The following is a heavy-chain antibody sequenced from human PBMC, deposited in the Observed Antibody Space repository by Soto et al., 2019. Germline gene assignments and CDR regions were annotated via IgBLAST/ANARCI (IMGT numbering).Heavy chain of an antibody. V-gene: IGHV3-23*01. D-gene: IGHD1-26*01. J-gene: IGHJ4*02. Sequence: GGSLRLSCGGSGFTFSSYAISWVRQAPGKGLEWVSAISGSGGSTYYADSVKGRFTISRDNSKNTLYLQMNSLRAEDTAVYYCAKGGIVGATPFDYWGQGTLVTVSS. CDR3: AKGGIVGATPFDY. CDR2: ISGSGGST. CDR1: GFTFSSYA.